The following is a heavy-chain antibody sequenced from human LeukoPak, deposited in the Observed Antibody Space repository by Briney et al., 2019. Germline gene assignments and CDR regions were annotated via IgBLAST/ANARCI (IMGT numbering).Heavy chain of an antibody. J-gene: IGHJ4*02. Sequence: GESLKISCEGSGYSFTSYWISWVRQMPGKGLEWMGRIDPSDSYTNYSPSFQGHVTISADKSISTAYLQWSSLKASDTAMYYCAKRVSSRSGPFDYWGREPWSPSPQ. CDR3: AKRVSSRSGPFDY. CDR1: GYSFTSYW. CDR2: IDPSDSYT. D-gene: IGHD2-2*01. V-gene: IGHV5-10-1*01.